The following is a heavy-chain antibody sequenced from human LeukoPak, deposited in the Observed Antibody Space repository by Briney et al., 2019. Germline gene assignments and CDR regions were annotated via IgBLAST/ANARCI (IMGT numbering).Heavy chain of an antibody. Sequence: SETLSLTCAVYGGSFSDYYWSWIRQPPGKGLEWIGEINHSGSTNYNPSLKSRVTISVDTSKNQFSLKLSSVTAADTAVYYCARSSTVVTPFDYWGQGTLVTVSS. D-gene: IGHD4-23*01. CDR3: ARSSTVVTPFDY. J-gene: IGHJ4*02. CDR1: GGSFSDYY. CDR2: INHSGST. V-gene: IGHV4-34*01.